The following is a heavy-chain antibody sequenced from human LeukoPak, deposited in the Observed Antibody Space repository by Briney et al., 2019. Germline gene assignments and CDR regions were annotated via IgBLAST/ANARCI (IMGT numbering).Heavy chain of an antibody. V-gene: IGHV3-48*01. J-gene: IGHJ4*02. CDR1: GFTFSSYS. Sequence: GGSLRLSCTASGFTFSSYSMNWVRQAPGKGLEWVSYISSSGSTIYYADSVKGRFTISRDNAKNSLYLQMNSLRAEDTAVYYCAREGRALDYWGQGTLVTVSS. CDR3: AREGRALDY. CDR2: ISSSGSTI.